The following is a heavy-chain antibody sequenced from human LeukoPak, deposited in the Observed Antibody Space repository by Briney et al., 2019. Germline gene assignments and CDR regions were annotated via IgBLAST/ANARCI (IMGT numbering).Heavy chain of an antibody. D-gene: IGHD4-17*01. CDR2: ISSSGSTI. CDR3: ARDLATVTTTPWFDP. CDR1: GFTFSDYY. V-gene: IGHV3-11*04. Sequence: PGGSLRLSCAASGFTFSDYYMSWIRQAPGKGLEWVSYISSSGSTIYYADSVKGRFTISRDNAKNSLYLQMNSLRAEDTAVYYCARDLATVTTTPWFDPWGQGTLVTVSS. J-gene: IGHJ5*02.